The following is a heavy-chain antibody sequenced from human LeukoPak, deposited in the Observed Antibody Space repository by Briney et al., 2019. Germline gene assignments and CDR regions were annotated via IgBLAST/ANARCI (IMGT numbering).Heavy chain of an antibody. Sequence: ASVKVSCKASGHTFTGYYMHWVRQAPGQGLEWMGRINPNSGGTNYAQKFQGRVTMTRDTSISTAYMELSRLRSDDTAVYYCARVYYGSGSYLVYWGQGTLVTVSS. CDR1: GHTFTGYY. V-gene: IGHV1-2*06. CDR2: INPNSGGT. D-gene: IGHD3-10*01. J-gene: IGHJ4*02. CDR3: ARVYYGSGSYLVY.